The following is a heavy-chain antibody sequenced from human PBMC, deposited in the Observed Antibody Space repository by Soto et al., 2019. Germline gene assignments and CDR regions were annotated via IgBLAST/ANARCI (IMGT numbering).Heavy chain of an antibody. CDR3: RSSGWYGFDS. CDR1: GGSLSAYY. J-gene: IGHJ4*02. V-gene: IGHV4-34*01. Sequence: SETLSLTCAVYGGSLSAYYCSWIRQPPGKGLEWIGETNHSGSTNYSPSLKSRVTISVDTSKNQFSLKLTSVTAADTAVYYCRSSGWYGFDSWGPGTLVTVSS. CDR2: TNHSGST. D-gene: IGHD6-13*01.